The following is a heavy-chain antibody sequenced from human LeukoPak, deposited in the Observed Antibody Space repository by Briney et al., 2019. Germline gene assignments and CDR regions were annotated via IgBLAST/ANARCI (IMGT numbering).Heavy chain of an antibody. V-gene: IGHV3-21*01. J-gene: IGHJ3*02. CDR2: IIGSSSYI. CDR1: GFTFSSYS. CDR3: ARNGYEHAFDI. D-gene: IGHD5-12*01. Sequence: GALRLSCAASGFTFSSYSMNWVRQAPGKGLEWVSSIIGSSSYIYYADSVKGRFTISRDNAKNSLFLQMNSLRAEDTAVYYCARNGYEHAFDIWGQGTMVTVSS.